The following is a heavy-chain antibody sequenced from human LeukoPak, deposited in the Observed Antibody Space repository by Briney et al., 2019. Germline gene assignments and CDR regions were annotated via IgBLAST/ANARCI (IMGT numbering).Heavy chain of an antibody. CDR3: ARASAMGGVDY. V-gene: IGHV4-38-2*02. D-gene: IGHD5-18*01. CDR1: GYSIGSGYY. J-gene: IGHJ4*02. Sequence: SETLSLTCTVSGYSIGSGYYWGWIRQPPGKGLNWIGSIYYSGSTYYNPSLKSRVTISVDTSKNQFSLKLSSVTAADTAVYYCARASAMGGVDYWGQGTLVTVSS. CDR2: IYYSGST.